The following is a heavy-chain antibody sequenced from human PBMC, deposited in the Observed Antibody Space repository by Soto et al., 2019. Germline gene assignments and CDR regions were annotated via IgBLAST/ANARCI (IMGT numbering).Heavy chain of an antibody. CDR3: AGDYGGGGHYTALEF. CDR2: INAGNGNT. J-gene: IGHJ4*02. CDR1: GYTFTSYA. D-gene: IGHD3-16*01. V-gene: IGHV1-3*01. Sequence: ASVKVSCKASGYTFTSYAMHWVRQAPGQRLEGMGWINAGNGNTKYSQKFQGRVTITRDTSASTAYMELSSLRSEDTAVYYCAGDYGGGGHYTALEFWGKGSLV.